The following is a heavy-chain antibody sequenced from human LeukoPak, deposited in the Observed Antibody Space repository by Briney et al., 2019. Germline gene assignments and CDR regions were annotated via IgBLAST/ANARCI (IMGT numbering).Heavy chain of an antibody. D-gene: IGHD6-19*01. Sequence: GASVRVSCKASGYIFTNYGISFFQQAPGQGLEWVTWISAYDGETKNAQKFQDRVTMTIDTATSTAYTELRTLRSDDTAVYYCGRDRPHRSGWYTDYWGQGTLVTVSS. V-gene: IGHV1-18*01. CDR2: ISAYDGET. CDR1: GYIFTNYG. CDR3: GRDRPHRSGWYTDY. J-gene: IGHJ4*02.